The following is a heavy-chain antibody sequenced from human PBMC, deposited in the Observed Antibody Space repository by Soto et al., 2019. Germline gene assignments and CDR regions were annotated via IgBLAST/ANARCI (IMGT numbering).Heavy chain of an antibody. Sequence: GGSLRLSCAASGFTFSSYAMSWVRQAPGKGLEWVSAISGGGGSTYYADSVKGRFTISRDNSKNTLYLQMNSLRAEDTAVYYCAKESYGDYRHNWFDPWGQGTLVTVSS. CDR2: ISGGGGST. D-gene: IGHD4-17*01. J-gene: IGHJ5*02. CDR3: AKESYGDYRHNWFDP. V-gene: IGHV3-23*01. CDR1: GFTFSSYA.